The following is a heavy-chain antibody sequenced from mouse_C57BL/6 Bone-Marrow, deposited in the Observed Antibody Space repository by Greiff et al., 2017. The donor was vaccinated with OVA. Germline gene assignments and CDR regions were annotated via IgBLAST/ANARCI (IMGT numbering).Heavy chain of an antibody. D-gene: IGHD3-2*02. V-gene: IGHV1-53*01. Sequence: VQLQQPGTELVKPGASVKLSCKASGYTFTSYWMHWVQQRPGQGLEWIGNINPSNGGTNYNEKFKSKATLTVDKSSSTAYMQLSSLTSEDSAVYYCAYSSGYVGYAMDYWGQGTSVTVSS. J-gene: IGHJ4*01. CDR1: GYTFTSYW. CDR3: AYSSGYVGYAMDY. CDR2: INPSNGGT.